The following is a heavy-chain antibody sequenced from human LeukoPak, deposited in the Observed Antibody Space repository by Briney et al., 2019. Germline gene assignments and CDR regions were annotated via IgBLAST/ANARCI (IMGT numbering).Heavy chain of an antibody. J-gene: IGHJ4*02. V-gene: IGHV4-4*09. CDR3: ARHVPYCTNGVCYTLFDY. D-gene: IGHD2-8*01. CDR1: GGSISSYY. CDR2: IYTSGST. Sequence: PETLSLTCTVSGGSISSYYWSWLRQPPGKGLEWIGYIYTSGSTNYDPSLKSRVAISVDTSKNQFSLKLSSVTAADTAVYYCARHVPYCTNGVCYTLFDYWGQGTLVTVSS.